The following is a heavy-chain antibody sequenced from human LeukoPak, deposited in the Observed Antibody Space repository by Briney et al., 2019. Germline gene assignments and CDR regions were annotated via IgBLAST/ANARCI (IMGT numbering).Heavy chain of an antibody. V-gene: IGHV4-31*03. CDR2: IHYSGIT. CDR1: GDSINSGGYY. J-gene: IGHJ4*02. Sequence: SQTLSLTCTVSGDSINSGGYYWSWIRQLPGKGLEWLGYIHYSGITYYNPSLASRLSISVDTSKNQFSLKVSSVTAADTAVYYCARNVAATYFDYWGQGTLVTVSS. D-gene: IGHD2-15*01. CDR3: ARNVAATYFDY.